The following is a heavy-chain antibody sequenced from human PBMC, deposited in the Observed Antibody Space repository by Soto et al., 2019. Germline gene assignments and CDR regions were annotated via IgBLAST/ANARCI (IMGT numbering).Heavy chain of an antibody. J-gene: IGHJ4*02. Sequence: GGSLRLSCAASGFTFSTYAMHWVRQAPGKGLEWVAVISYAGSKKFYADSLKGRFTISRDNSKNTLYLQMNSLRAEDTAIYYCARVYGDYSTKFDYWGQGTLVTVSS. CDR2: ISYAGSKK. CDR3: ARVYGDYSTKFDY. V-gene: IGHV3-30-3*01. D-gene: IGHD2-21*02. CDR1: GFTFSTYA.